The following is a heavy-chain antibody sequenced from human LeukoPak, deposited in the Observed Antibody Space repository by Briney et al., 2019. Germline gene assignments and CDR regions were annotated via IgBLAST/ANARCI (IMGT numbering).Heavy chain of an antibody. V-gene: IGHV3-21*01. CDR3: ARDHGDYPFDY. CDR1: GFTFSSYS. Sequence: GALRLSCAASGFTFSSYSMNWVRQAPGKGLEWVSSISSSSSYIYYADSVEGRFTISRDNAKNSLYLQMNSLRAEDTAVYYCARDHGDYPFDYWGQGTLVTVSS. J-gene: IGHJ4*02. D-gene: IGHD4-17*01. CDR2: ISSSSSYI.